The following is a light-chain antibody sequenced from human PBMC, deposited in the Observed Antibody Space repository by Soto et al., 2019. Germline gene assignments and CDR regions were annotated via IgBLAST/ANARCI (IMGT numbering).Light chain of an antibody. J-gene: IGLJ1*01. CDR3: SSYTDRKNLV. CDR2: DVT. V-gene: IGLV2-8*01. Sequence: QSALTQSPSASGSPGQSVTISCTGTSSDIGGYKSVSWYQQHPGKAPKVMIYDVTKRPSGVPARFSGSKSGNTASLTVSALKAEDEADYYCSSYTDRKNLVFGTGTKLTVL. CDR1: SSDIGGYKS.